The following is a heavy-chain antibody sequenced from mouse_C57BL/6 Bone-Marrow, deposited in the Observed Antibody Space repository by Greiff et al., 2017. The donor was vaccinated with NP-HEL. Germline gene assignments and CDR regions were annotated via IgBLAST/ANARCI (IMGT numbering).Heavy chain of an antibody. CDR1: GYTFTDYN. Sequence: VQLQQSGPELVKPGASVKIPCKASGYTFTDYNMDWVKQSHGKSLEWIGDINPNNGGTIYNQKFKGKATLTVDKSSSTAYMELRSLTSEDTAVYYCARRREIYYGTLDYWGQGTTLTVSS. J-gene: IGHJ2*01. V-gene: IGHV1-18*01. CDR3: ARRREIYYGTLDY. D-gene: IGHD2-1*01. CDR2: INPNNGGT.